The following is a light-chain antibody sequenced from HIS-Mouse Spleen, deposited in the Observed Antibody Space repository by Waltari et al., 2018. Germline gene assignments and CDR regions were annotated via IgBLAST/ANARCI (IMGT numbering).Light chain of an antibody. J-gene: IGKJ3*01. CDR1: QSVSSSY. CDR3: QQYYT. CDR2: GAS. Sequence: EIVLTQSPGTLSLSPGERATLSCRASQSVSSSYLAWYQQKPGQAPRLLIYGASSRATGIPDRFRGSGSGTDFTLTISRLGPEDFAVYYCQQYYTFGPGTKVDIK. V-gene: IGKV3-20*01.